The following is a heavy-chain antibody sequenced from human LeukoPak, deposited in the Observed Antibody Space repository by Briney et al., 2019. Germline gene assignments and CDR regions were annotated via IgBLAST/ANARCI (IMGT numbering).Heavy chain of an antibody. Sequence: GGSLRLSCAASGFTFSIYAMSWVRQAPGKGLEWVSAISNSGGSTYYADSVKGRFTISRDNSKNTLYLQMNSLRAEDTAVYYCAKDPAGVIITGADYWGQGTLVTVSS. CDR2: ISNSGGST. CDR3: AKDPAGVIITGADY. CDR1: GFTFSIYA. J-gene: IGHJ4*02. D-gene: IGHD3-3*01. V-gene: IGHV3-23*01.